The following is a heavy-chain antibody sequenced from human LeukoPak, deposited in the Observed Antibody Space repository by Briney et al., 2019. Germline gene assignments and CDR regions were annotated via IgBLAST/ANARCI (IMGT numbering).Heavy chain of an antibody. Sequence: GGSLRLSCKGSGYSFTTYWIGWVRQMPGKGLEWMGIIYPGDSDTRYSPSFQGQVTISADRSISTAYLQWSSLKASDTAMYYCARGFYGGYYYYYYMDVWGKGTTVTVSS. D-gene: IGHD4/OR15-4a*01. J-gene: IGHJ6*03. CDR2: IYPGDSDT. CDR3: ARGFYGGYYYYYYMDV. V-gene: IGHV5-51*01. CDR1: GYSFTTYW.